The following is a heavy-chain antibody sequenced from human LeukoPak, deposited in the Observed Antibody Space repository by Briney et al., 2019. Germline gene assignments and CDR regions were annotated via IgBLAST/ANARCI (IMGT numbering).Heavy chain of an antibody. Sequence: AAVKVCCKAFGYTITGYYIHWVRQPPGQGLEWMGWINPNNGGTNSAQKFQGRVTMTRDTSIGTAYMELNRLTYDDTAVYYCATQRGSYLWGTDFDYWGRGSL. V-gene: IGHV1-2*02. J-gene: IGHJ4*01. CDR2: INPNNGGT. CDR3: ATQRGSYLWGTDFDY. CDR1: GYTITGYY. D-gene: IGHD3-16*01.